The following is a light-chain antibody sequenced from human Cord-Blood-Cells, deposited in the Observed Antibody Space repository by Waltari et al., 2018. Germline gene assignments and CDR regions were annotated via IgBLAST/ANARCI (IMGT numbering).Light chain of an antibody. Sequence: QSVLPQPPSASGTPGQRVTISCSGSSSNIGSNYVYWYQQLPGTAPKLLSYRNNQRPSGVPDRFSGSKSDTSASLAISGLRSEDEADYYCAAWDDSLSGWVFGGGTKLTVL. V-gene: IGLV1-47*01. CDR3: AAWDDSLSGWV. CDR1: SSNIGSNY. CDR2: RNN. J-gene: IGLJ3*02.